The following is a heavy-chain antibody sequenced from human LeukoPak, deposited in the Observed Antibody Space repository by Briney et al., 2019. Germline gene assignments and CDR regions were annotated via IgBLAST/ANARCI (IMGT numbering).Heavy chain of an antibody. CDR2: ISSSSSYI. CDR1: GFTFSSYS. J-gene: IGHJ4*02. Sequence: PGGSLRLSCAASGFTFSSYSMNWVRQAPGNGLEWVSSISSSSSYIYYADSVKGRFTISRDNAKNSLYLQMDSLGAEDTAMYYCANGRLHDYWGQGTLVTVSS. V-gene: IGHV3-21*01. CDR3: ANGRLHDY. D-gene: IGHD4-11*01.